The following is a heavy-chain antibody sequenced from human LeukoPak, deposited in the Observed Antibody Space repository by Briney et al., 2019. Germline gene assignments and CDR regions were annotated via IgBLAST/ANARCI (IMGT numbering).Heavy chain of an antibody. Sequence: ASVKVSCKASGYTFTGYYMHWVRQAPGQGLEWMGWINPNSGGTNYAQKFQGRVTMTRDTSISTAYMELSRLRSDDTAVYYCARDFLYCSSTSCLREYSYGYWFDYWGQGTLVTVSS. V-gene: IGHV1-2*02. J-gene: IGHJ4*02. CDR2: INPNSGGT. CDR3: ARDFLYCSSTSCLREYSYGYWFDY. CDR1: GYTFTGYY. D-gene: IGHD2-2*01.